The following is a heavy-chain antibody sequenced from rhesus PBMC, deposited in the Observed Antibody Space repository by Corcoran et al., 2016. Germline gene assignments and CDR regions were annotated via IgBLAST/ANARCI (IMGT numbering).Heavy chain of an antibody. D-gene: IGHD4-23*01. CDR1: GFTFSSYD. Sequence: EVQLVESGGGLVQPGGSLRLSCAASGFTFSSYDMSWVGQAPGKGLVLVLYIIYTGKTIYYAASVKGRFTISRDNAKNSLSLQMSSLRAEDTAVYYCTRTGYSNYGDFDYCGQGVLVTVSS. CDR3: TRTGYSNYGDFDY. J-gene: IGHJ4*01. V-gene: IGHV3-136*01. CDR2: IIYTGKTI.